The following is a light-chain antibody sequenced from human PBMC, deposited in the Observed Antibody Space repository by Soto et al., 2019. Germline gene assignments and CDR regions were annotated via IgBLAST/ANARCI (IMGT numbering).Light chain of an antibody. Sequence: EIVLIQSPATLSLSPGERATLSCRASQSVSSNLAWYQQSPGQAPRLLIFDASNKATGIPARFSGSGSETEFTLTISGLQPGDSATYYCQQHNSYSPTFGQGTKVDIK. CDR3: QQHNSYSPT. CDR2: DAS. CDR1: QSVSSN. J-gene: IGKJ1*01. V-gene: IGKV3-11*01.